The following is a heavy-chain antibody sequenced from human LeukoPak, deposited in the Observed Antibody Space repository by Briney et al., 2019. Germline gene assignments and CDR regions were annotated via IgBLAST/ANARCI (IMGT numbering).Heavy chain of an antibody. D-gene: IGHD1-26*01. Sequence: GGSLRLSCAASGFTFSSYAMHWVRQAPGKGLEWVAVISYDGSNKYYADSVKGRFTISRDNSKNTLYLQMNSLRAEDTAVYYCARDPSEVGASLNWFDSWGQGTLVTVSS. CDR1: GFTFSSYA. CDR3: ARDPSEVGASLNWFDS. J-gene: IGHJ5*01. CDR2: ISYDGSNK. V-gene: IGHV3-30-3*01.